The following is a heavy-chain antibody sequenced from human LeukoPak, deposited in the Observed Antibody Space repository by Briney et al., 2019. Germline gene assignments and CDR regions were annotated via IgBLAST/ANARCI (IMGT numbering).Heavy chain of an antibody. V-gene: IGHV3-30*02. J-gene: IGHJ4*02. Sequence: GGSLRLSCAASGFTFSSYGMHWVRQAPGKGLEWVAFIRYDGSNKYYADSVKGRFTISRDNSKNTLYLQMNSLRAEDTAVYYCAKGRIAAAATGPDYWGQGTLVTVSS. CDR3: AKGRIAAAATGPDY. CDR2: IRYDGSNK. CDR1: GFTFSSYG. D-gene: IGHD6-13*01.